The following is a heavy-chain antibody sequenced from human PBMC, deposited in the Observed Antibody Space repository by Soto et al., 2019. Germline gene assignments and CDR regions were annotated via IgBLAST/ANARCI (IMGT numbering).Heavy chain of an antibody. CDR2: ISYDGSNK. Sequence: QVQLVESGGGVVQPGRSLRLSCAASGFTFSSYGMHWVRQAPGKGLEWVAVISYDGSNKYYADSVKGRFTISRDNSKNTLYLQMNSLRAEDTAVYYCAKVKDQKNKVPYYYGMDVWGQGTTVTVSS. CDR1: GFTFSSYG. V-gene: IGHV3-30*18. CDR3: AKVKDQKNKVPYYYGMDV. J-gene: IGHJ6*02.